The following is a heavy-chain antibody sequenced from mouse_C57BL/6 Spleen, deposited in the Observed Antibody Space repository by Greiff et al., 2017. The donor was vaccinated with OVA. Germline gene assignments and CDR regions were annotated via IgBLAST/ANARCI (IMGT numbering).Heavy chain of an antibody. V-gene: IGHV1-69*01. Sequence: QVQLQQPGAELVMPGASVKLSCKASGYTFTSYWMHWVKQRPGQGLEWIGEIDPSDSYTNYNQKFKGKSTLTVDKSSSTAYIQLSSLTSEESAVYYCARSPSYYYGSRHWYFDVWGTGTTVTVSS. CDR3: ARSPSYYYGSRHWYFDV. D-gene: IGHD1-1*01. J-gene: IGHJ1*03. CDR1: GYTFTSYW. CDR2: IDPSDSYT.